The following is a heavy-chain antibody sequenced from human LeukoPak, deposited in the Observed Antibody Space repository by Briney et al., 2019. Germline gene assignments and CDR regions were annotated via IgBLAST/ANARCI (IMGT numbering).Heavy chain of an antibody. D-gene: IGHD6-13*01. J-gene: IGHJ4*02. Sequence: SETLSLTCTVSGGSISSYYWSWIRQPPGKGLEWIGYIYYSGSTNYNPSLKSRVTISVDTSKNQFPLKLSSVTAADTAVYYCARGIAAAGSGYWGQGTLVTVSS. CDR3: ARGIAAAGSGY. CDR1: GGSISSYY. CDR2: IYYSGST. V-gene: IGHV4-59*01.